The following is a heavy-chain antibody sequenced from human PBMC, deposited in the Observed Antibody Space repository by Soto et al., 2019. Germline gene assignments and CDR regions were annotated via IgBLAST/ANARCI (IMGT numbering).Heavy chain of an antibody. CDR3: AKDDSSYYHNLFDS. J-gene: IGHJ5*01. CDR1: GFTFSSYG. V-gene: IGHV3-30*18. Sequence: GGSLRLFCAASGFTFSSYGMHWVRQAPGKGLEWVAVISYDGSNKYYADSVKGRFTISRDNSKNTLYLQMNSLRAEDTAVYYCAKDDSSYYHNLFDSRGQGSLVIVSS. CDR2: ISYDGSNK. D-gene: IGHD1-26*01.